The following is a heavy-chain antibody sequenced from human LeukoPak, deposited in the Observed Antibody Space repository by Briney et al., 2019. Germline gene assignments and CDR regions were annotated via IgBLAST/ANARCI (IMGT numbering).Heavy chain of an antibody. CDR1: GFTFSSYW. J-gene: IGHJ4*02. CDR3: ASHGDYFPEYFDY. V-gene: IGHV3-7*01. Sequence: PGGSLRLSCAASGFTFSSYWMSWVRQAPGKGLEWVANIKQDGSEKYYVDSVKGRFTISRDNAKNSLYLQMNSLRAEDTAVYYCASHGDYFPEYFDYWGQGTLVTVSS. CDR2: IKQDGSEK. D-gene: IGHD4-17*01.